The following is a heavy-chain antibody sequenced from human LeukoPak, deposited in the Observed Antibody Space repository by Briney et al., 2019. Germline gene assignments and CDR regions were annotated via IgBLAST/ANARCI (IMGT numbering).Heavy chain of an antibody. CDR1: GFTFSSYA. CDR2: ISYDGSNK. CDR3: ARDVEGGNWSYCLGY. Sequence: GGSLRLSCAASGFTFSSYAMHWVRQAPGKGLEWVAVISYDGSNKYYADSVKGRFTISRDNSKNTLYLQMNSLRAEDTAVYYCARDVEGGNWSYCLGYWGQGTLVIVSS. J-gene: IGHJ4*02. D-gene: IGHD1-7*01. V-gene: IGHV3-30*01.